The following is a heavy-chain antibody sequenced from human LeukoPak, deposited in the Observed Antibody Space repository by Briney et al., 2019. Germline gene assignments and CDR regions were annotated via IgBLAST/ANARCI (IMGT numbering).Heavy chain of an antibody. D-gene: IGHD5-18*01. CDR3: ARERKGIQLWPRGHDYYYMDV. Sequence: GGSLRLSCAASGFIFNSHSMNWVRQAPGKGLEWVSSISSTSSYIYYADSVKSRFTISRDNAKNSLYLQMNSLRAEDTAVYYCARERKGIQLWPRGHDYYYMDVWGKGTTVTVSS. V-gene: IGHV3-21*01. CDR1: GFIFNSHS. J-gene: IGHJ6*03. CDR2: ISSTSSYI.